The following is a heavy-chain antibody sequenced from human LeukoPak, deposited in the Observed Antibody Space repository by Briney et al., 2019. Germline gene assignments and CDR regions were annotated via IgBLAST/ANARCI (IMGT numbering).Heavy chain of an antibody. J-gene: IGHJ4*02. Sequence: SETLSLTCTLSGGSISLYYWNWIRQPAGKGLEWIGLLHPSGSTTYNPSLESRVTMSLDTSNNQFSLNLTSVTAADTAVYYCATMFGDSSDFDHWVQGILVTVSS. CDR3: ATMFGDSSDFDH. D-gene: IGHD3-10*02. CDR2: LHPSGST. V-gene: IGHV4-4*07. CDR1: GGSISLYY.